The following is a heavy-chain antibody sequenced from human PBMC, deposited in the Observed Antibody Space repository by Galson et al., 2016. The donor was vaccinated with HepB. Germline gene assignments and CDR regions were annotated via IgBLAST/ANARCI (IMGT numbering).Heavy chain of an antibody. CDR2: VSFNGKVQ. D-gene: IGHD6-19*01. Sequence: CAASGFTFGDYGMHWVRQAPGKGPEWVGVVSFNGKVQYYADSVRGRFTISRDNSKNTLYLQMDSLRVEDTALYYCAKEPQKYSSGWYYYNWGQGALVTVSS. V-gene: IGHV3-30*18. CDR1: GFTFGDYG. CDR3: AKEPQKYSSGWYYYN. J-gene: IGHJ4*02.